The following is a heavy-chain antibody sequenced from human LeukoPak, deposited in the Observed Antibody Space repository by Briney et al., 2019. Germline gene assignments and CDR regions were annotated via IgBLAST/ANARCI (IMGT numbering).Heavy chain of an antibody. CDR1: GFTFSSYG. J-gene: IGHJ4*02. V-gene: IGHV3-30*12. D-gene: IGHD6-13*01. CDR2: ISYDGSNK. CDR3: AKDQAAAAPNDFDY. Sequence: GGSLRLSCAASGFTFSSYGMHWVRQAPGKGLEWVAVISYDGSNKYYADSVKGRFTISRDNSKNTLYLQMDSLRAEDTAVYYCAKDQAAAAPNDFDYWGQGTLVTVSS.